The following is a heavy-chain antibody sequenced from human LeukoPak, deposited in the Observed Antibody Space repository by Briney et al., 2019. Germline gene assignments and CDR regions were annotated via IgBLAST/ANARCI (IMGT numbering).Heavy chain of an antibody. CDR1: GGSFSGYY. V-gene: IGHV4-34*01. CDR2: INHSGST. Sequence: SETLSLTCAVYGGSFSGYYWSWIRQPPGKGLEWIGEINHSGSTNYNPSLKSRVTISVDTSKNQFSLKLSSVTAADTAVYYCARAPDSNWFDPWGQGTLVTVSS. D-gene: IGHD2-21*02. CDR3: ARAPDSNWFDP. J-gene: IGHJ5*02.